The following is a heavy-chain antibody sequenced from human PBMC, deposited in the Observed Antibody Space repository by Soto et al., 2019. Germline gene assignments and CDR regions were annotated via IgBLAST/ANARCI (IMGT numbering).Heavy chain of an antibody. V-gene: IGHV4-30-4*01. Sequence: SETQSLTCSVSGGSISSGYYYWSWIRQPPGKXLXWXXXIXYXGXTXXXXSLKSRLIISIDTSKNQFSLKVGSVTAADTAVYYCASSSLYGMDVWGQGTTVTVSS. J-gene: IGHJ6*02. CDR3: ASSSLYGMDV. CDR1: GGSISSGYYY. CDR2: IXYXGXT.